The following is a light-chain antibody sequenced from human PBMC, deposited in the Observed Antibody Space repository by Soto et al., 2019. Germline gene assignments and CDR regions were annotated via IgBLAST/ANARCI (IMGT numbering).Light chain of an antibody. CDR3: QQYGSSPLT. CDR1: QSLSSSY. V-gene: IGKV3-20*01. Sequence: EIVLTQSPCTLSLSPGERAPLSCRASQSLSSSYLAWYQQKPGQAPRLLIYDASSRATGIPDRFSGSGSGTDFTLTISRLEPEDFAVYYCQQYGSSPLTFGGGTKVDIK. CDR2: DAS. J-gene: IGKJ4*01.